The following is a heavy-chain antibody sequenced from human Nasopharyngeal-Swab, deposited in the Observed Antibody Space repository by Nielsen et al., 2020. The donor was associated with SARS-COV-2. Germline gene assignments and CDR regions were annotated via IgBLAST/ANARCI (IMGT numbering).Heavy chain of an antibody. J-gene: IGHJ4*02. CDR1: GFTFSSYA. CDR2: ISGSGGST. D-gene: IGHD4-23*01. Sequence: GESLKISCAASGFTFSSYAMSWVRQAPGKGLEWVSAISGSGGSTYYADSVKGRFTISRGNSKNTLYLQMNSLRAEDTAVYYCAKLSTTVVTPAFDYWGQGTLVTVSS. V-gene: IGHV3-23*01. CDR3: AKLSTTVVTPAFDY.